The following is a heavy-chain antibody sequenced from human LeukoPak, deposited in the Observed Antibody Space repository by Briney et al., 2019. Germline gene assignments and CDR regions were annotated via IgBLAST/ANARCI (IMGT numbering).Heavy chain of an antibody. CDR3: ARTKMIVVVSNWLDP. J-gene: IGHJ5*02. CDR1: GGSFSGYY. Sequence: ASETLSLTCAVYGGSFSGYYWSWIRQPPGKGLEWIGEINHSGSTNYNPSLKSRVTISVDTSKNQFSLKLSSVTAADTAAYYCARTKMIVVVSNWLDPWGQGTLVTVSS. D-gene: IGHD3-22*01. V-gene: IGHV4-34*01. CDR2: INHSGST.